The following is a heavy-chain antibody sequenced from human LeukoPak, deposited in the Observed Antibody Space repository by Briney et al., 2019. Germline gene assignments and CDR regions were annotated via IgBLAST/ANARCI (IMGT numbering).Heavy chain of an antibody. CDR3: ARGTVWNSWSFDY. D-gene: IGHD1/OR15-1a*01. CDR2: IYYSGST. Sequence: TPSETLSLTCTVSGGSISSSSYYWGWIRQPPGKGLEWIGYIYYSGSTNYNPSLKSRVTISVDTSKNQFSLKLSSVTAADTAVYYCARGTVWNSWSFDYWGQGTLVTVSS. V-gene: IGHV4-61*05. CDR1: GGSISSSSYY. J-gene: IGHJ4*02.